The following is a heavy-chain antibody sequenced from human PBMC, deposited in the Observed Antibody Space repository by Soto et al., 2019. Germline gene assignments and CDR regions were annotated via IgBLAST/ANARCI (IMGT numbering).Heavy chain of an antibody. CDR3: ARVPNSSGWYHFDY. CDR1: GGTFSSYT. V-gene: IGHV1-69*02. Sequence: QVQLVQSGVEVKKPGSSVKVSCKASGGTFSSYTISWVRQAPGQGLEWMGRIIPILGIANYAQKFQGRVTITADKSTSTAYMELSSLRSEDTAVYYCARVPNSSGWYHFDYWGQGTLVTVSS. D-gene: IGHD6-19*01. J-gene: IGHJ4*02. CDR2: IIPILGIA.